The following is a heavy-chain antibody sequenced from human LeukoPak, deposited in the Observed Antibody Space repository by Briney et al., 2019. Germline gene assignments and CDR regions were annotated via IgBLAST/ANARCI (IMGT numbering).Heavy chain of an antibody. J-gene: IGHJ6*02. CDR2: IIPIFGTA. V-gene: IGHV1-69*13. D-gene: IGHD2-15*01. CDR3: ARVCSGGSCYPTPGYYYYYGMDV. Sequence: SVKVSCKASGGTFSSYAISWVRQAPGQGLEWMGGIIPIFGTANYAQKFQGRVTITADESTSTAYMELSSLRSEDTAVCYCARVCSGGSCYPTPGYYYYYGMDVWGQGTTVTVSS. CDR1: GGTFSSYA.